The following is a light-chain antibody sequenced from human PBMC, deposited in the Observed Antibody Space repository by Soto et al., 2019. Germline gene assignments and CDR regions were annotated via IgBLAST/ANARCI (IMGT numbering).Light chain of an antibody. CDR2: DAS. Sequence: DIQLTQSPSTLSAAFGDSFTITCRASQKIRNLLAWYQQKPGRAPKPLIFDASTLRTGVPSRFSGSGSGSEFNFTITGLQPDDFATYFCQQYYTYATFGHGTLLEIK. J-gene: IGKJ5*01. CDR1: QKIRNL. CDR3: QQYYTYAT. V-gene: IGKV1-5*01.